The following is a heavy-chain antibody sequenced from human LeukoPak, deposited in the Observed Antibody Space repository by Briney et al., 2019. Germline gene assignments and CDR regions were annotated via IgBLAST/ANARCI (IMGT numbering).Heavy chain of an antibody. J-gene: IGHJ4*02. Sequence: GGSLRLSCAVSGFTFSNDWMHWVRQAPGKGLLWVSRISGDGTTTNYADSVKGRFTISRDDAKNMLYLQMDSLRAEDTAVYYCAGTWSFDYWGQGTLVTVSS. D-gene: IGHD2-15*01. CDR2: ISGDGTTT. V-gene: IGHV3-74*01. CDR3: AGTWSFDY. CDR1: GFTFSNDW.